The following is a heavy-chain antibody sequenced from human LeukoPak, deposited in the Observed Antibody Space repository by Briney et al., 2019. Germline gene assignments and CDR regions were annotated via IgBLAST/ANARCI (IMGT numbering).Heavy chain of an antibody. V-gene: IGHV3-23*01. Sequence: QAGGSLRLSCAASGFTFSSYGMSWVRQAPGKGLEWVSAISGSGGSTYYADSVKGRFTISRDNSKNTLYLQMNSLRAEDTAVYYCAKGYCGGDCYSVDYFDYWGQGTLVTVSS. CDR2: ISGSGGST. CDR1: GFTFSSYG. D-gene: IGHD2-21*02. CDR3: AKGYCGGDCYSVDYFDY. J-gene: IGHJ4*02.